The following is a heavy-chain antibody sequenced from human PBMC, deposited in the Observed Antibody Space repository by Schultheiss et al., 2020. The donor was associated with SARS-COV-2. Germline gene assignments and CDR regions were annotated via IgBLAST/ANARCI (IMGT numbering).Heavy chain of an antibody. V-gene: IGHV4-34*01. J-gene: IGHJ4*02. CDR1: GGSFSGYY. Sequence: SETLSLTCAVYGGSFSGYYWSWIRQPPGKGLEWIGEINHSGSTNYNPSLKSRVTISVDTSKNQFSLKLSRVTAADTAVYYCARDLSGNSDVDYWGQGTLVTVSS. CDR3: ARDLSGNSDVDY. CDR2: INHSGST. D-gene: IGHD4-23*01.